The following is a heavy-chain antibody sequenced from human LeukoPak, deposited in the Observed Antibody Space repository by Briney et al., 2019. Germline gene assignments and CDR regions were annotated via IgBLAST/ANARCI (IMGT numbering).Heavy chain of an antibody. Sequence: SEILSLTCTVSGYSISSGYDWGWIRQPPGKGLEWIGNMYHSGSTNYNPSLKSRVTISVDTSKNQFFLKLSSVTAADTAVYYCARSGYYDSSGYFDYWGQGTLVTVSS. J-gene: IGHJ4*02. D-gene: IGHD3-22*01. V-gene: IGHV4-38-2*02. CDR3: ARSGYYDSSGYFDY. CDR2: MYHSGST. CDR1: GYSISSGYD.